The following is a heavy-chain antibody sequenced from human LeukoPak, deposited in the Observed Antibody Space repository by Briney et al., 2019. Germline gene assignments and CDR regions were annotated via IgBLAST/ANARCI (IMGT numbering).Heavy chain of an antibody. CDR3: AKVVQYTASTGTGLDY. Sequence: GGSLRLSCAASGFTFSSYGMHWVRQAPGKGLEWVAFIRYDGSSKYYADSVKGRFTISRDNSKNTLYLQMNSLRAEDTAVYYCAKVVQYTASTGTGLDYWGQGTLVTVSS. J-gene: IGHJ4*02. CDR2: IRYDGSSK. V-gene: IGHV3-30*02. D-gene: IGHD6-13*01. CDR1: GFTFSSYG.